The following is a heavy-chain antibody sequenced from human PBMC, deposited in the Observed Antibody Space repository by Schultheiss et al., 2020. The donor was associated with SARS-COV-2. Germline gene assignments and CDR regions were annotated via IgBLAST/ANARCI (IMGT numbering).Heavy chain of an antibody. J-gene: IGHJ5*02. CDR1: GGSFSGYY. CDR2: INHFGST. Sequence: SETLSLTCAVYGGSFSGYYWIRQPPGKGLEWIGEINHFGSTNYNPSLKSRVTISVDTSKNQLSLKLSSVTAADTAVYYCARTGGVPAAMGWFDPWGQGTLVTVSS. D-gene: IGHD2-2*01. CDR3: ARTGGVPAAMGWFDP. V-gene: IGHV4-34*01.